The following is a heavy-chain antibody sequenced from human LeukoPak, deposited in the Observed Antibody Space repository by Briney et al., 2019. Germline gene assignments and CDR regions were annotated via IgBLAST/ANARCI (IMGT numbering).Heavy chain of an antibody. Sequence: GGSLRLSCAASGFTFSSYDMHWVRQAPGKGLEWVAVIWYDGNNKYYADSVKGRFTISRDNSKNTLYLQMNSLRAEDTAVYYCAKDIFSDRTGYYYYYYMDVWGKGTTVTVSS. J-gene: IGHJ6*03. CDR1: GFTFSSYD. D-gene: IGHD1-1*01. CDR3: AKDIFSDRTGYYYYYYMDV. CDR2: IWYDGNNK. V-gene: IGHV3-33*06.